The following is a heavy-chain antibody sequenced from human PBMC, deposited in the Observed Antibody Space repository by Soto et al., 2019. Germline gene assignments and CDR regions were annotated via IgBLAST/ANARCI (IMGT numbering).Heavy chain of an antibody. Sequence: GGSLRLSCAASGFTFSSYWMHWVRQAPGKGLVWVSRINSDGSSTSYADSVKGRFTISRDNAKNTLYLQMNSLRAEDTAVYYCASPLSLRSGPDYYYYYYMDVWGKGTTVTVSS. V-gene: IGHV3-74*01. CDR1: GFTFSSYW. CDR3: ASPLSLRSGPDYYYYYYMDV. CDR2: INSDGSST. D-gene: IGHD3-3*01. J-gene: IGHJ6*03.